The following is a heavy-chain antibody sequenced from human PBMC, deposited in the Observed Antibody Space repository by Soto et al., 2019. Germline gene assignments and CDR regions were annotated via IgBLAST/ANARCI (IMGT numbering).Heavy chain of an antibody. V-gene: IGHV3-30-3*01. D-gene: IGHD3-22*01. CDR3: ARDRAQPTYSYDSSGPRISLDWFDR. Sequence: GSLRLSCAASGFTFSSYAMHWVRQAPGKGLEWVAVISYDGSNKYYADSVKGRFTISRDNSKNTMDLQMNSMRAEDTAVYYCARDRAQPTYSYDSSGPRISLDWFDRW. J-gene: IGHJ5*02. CDR2: ISYDGSNK. CDR1: GFTFSSYA.